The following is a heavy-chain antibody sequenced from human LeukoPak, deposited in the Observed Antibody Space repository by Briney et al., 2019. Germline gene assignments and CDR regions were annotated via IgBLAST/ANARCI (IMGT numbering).Heavy chain of an antibody. CDR2: IIPIFGTA. Sequence: ASVKVSCKASGGTFSSYAISWVRQAPGQGLEWMGGIIPIFGTANYAQKFQGRVTITADKSTSTAYMELSSLRSEDTAVYYCAGSSIIAAAGPYYFDYWGQGTLVTVSS. CDR3: AGSSIIAAAGPYYFDY. V-gene: IGHV1-69*06. D-gene: IGHD6-13*01. J-gene: IGHJ4*02. CDR1: GGTFSSYA.